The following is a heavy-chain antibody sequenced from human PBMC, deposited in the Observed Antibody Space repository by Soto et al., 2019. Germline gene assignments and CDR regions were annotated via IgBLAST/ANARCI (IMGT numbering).Heavy chain of an antibody. J-gene: IGHJ5*02. CDR3: ARQAYIAAALPKSWFDP. Sequence: GESLKISCKGSGYSFTSYWIGWGRQMPGKGLEWMGIIYPGDSDTRYSPSFQGQVTISADKSISTAYLQWSSLKASDTAMYYCARQAYIAAALPKSWFDPWGQGTLVTVSS. CDR2: IYPGDSDT. V-gene: IGHV5-51*01. CDR1: GYSFTSYW. D-gene: IGHD6-13*01.